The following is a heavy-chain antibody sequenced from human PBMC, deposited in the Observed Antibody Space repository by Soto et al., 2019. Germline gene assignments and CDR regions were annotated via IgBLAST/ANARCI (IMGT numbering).Heavy chain of an antibody. J-gene: IGHJ4*02. V-gene: IGHV3-66*04. CDR1: ALTVSSKY. CDR3: ARQVGSQSIYDC. CDR2: LYDGGTT. D-gene: IGHD1-26*01. Sequence: EVQLVESGGGLVQPGGSLRLSCAGSALTVSSKYISWVRQAPGKGLDWVSALYDGGTTYYADSVKGRFTISRDNSKNTLYLQMDSLRAEDTAVYYCARQVGSQSIYDCWGQGTLVTVSS.